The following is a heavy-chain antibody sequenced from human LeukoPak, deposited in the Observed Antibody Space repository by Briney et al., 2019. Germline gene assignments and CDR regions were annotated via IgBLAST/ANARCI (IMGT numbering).Heavy chain of an antibody. D-gene: IGHD3-3*01. Sequence: ASVKVPCKASGGTFSSYGISWVRQAPGQGLEWMGGIIPIFGAANYAQKFQGRVTITTDESTRTAYMELSSLRSDDTAVYYCARDGSTLRFLEWFYWGQGTLVTVSS. J-gene: IGHJ4*02. V-gene: IGHV1-69*05. CDR3: ARDGSTLRFLEWFY. CDR1: GGTFSSYG. CDR2: IIPIFGAA.